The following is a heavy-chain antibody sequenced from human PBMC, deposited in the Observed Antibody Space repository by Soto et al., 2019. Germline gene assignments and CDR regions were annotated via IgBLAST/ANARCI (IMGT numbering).Heavy chain of an antibody. D-gene: IGHD6-19*01. CDR3: AKSLGSGWNDY. CDR1: EFTFSNYG. Sequence: EVQLLESGGGLVQPGGSLRLSCAASEFTFSNYGMNWVRQAPGKGLEWVSTISVSGGSTYYADSVKGRFTISRDNSNNTLDQQMNSLRAEDTAVYYCAKSLGSGWNDYWGQGTLVTVSS. CDR2: ISVSGGST. J-gene: IGHJ4*02. V-gene: IGHV3-23*01.